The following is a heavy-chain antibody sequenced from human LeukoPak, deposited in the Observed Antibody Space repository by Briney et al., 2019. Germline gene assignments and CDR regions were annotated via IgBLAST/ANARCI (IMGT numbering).Heavy chain of an antibody. J-gene: IGHJ4*02. Sequence: GGSLRLSCAASQFTFNNYLIHWVRQAPGKGLEWVATVSYDGSNKYYADSVKGRFTISRDNSKNTLDLQMNSLRAEDTAVYYRARSYRYGFDYWGQGTLVTVSS. CDR2: VSYDGSNK. CDR3: ARSYRYGFDY. CDR1: QFTFNNYL. D-gene: IGHD5-18*01. V-gene: IGHV3-30*04.